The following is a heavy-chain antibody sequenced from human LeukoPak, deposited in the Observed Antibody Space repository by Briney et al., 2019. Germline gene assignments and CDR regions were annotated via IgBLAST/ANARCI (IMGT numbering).Heavy chain of an antibody. CDR2: ISYDGSNK. J-gene: IGHJ4*02. CDR3: ARTFFYDGLFDY. D-gene: IGHD3-22*01. V-gene: IGHV3-30-3*01. CDR1: GFTFSSYA. Sequence: GGSLRLSCAASGFTFSSYAMHWVRQAPGKGLEWVAVISYDGSNKYYADSVKGRFTISRDNSKNTLYLQVNSLRVGDTAIYYCARTFFYDGLFDYWGQGTLVTVSS.